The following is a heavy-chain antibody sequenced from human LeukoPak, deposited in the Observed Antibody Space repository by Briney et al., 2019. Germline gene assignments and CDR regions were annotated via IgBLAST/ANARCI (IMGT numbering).Heavy chain of an antibody. CDR3: ARVTMVRGVMTVHFDY. CDR1: GFTFSSYS. Sequence: GGSLRLSCAASGFTFSSYSMNWVRQAPGKGLEWVSSISSSSSYIYYADSVKGRFTISRDNAKNSLYLQMNSLRAEDTAVYYCARVTMVRGVMTVHFDYWGQGTLVTVS. CDR2: ISSSSSYI. V-gene: IGHV3-21*01. J-gene: IGHJ4*02. D-gene: IGHD3-10*01.